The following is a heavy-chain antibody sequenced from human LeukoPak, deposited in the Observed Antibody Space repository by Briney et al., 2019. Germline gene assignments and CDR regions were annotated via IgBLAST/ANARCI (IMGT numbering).Heavy chain of an antibody. CDR1: GYTFTSYA. J-gene: IGHJ4*02. CDR2: INGGNGNT. CDR3: ARYYYDTTDPGGFDY. D-gene: IGHD3-22*01. V-gene: IGHV1-3*01. Sequence: ASVKVSCKASGYTFTSYAMHWVRQAPGQRLEWMGWINGGNGNTRYSQKFQGRVTITRDTSASTAYMELSSLRSEDTAVYYCARYYYDTTDPGGFDYWGQGTLVTVSS.